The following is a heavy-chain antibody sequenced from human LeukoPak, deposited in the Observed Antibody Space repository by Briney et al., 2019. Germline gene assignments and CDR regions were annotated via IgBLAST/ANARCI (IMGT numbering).Heavy chain of an antibody. V-gene: IGHV3-66*02. CDR2: IYSGSNK. J-gene: IGHJ1*01. Sequence: GGSLRLSCAASGFTFSSNYMSGVRQAPGKGLEGVSVIYSGSNKYYVDSVKGRFTISRDNSKNTLYLQMNSLRAEDTAVYYCAKDWGCSGGSCYHDSFENWGQGTLVTVSS. CDR3: AKDWGCSGGSCYHDSFEN. D-gene: IGHD2-15*01. CDR1: GFTFSSNY.